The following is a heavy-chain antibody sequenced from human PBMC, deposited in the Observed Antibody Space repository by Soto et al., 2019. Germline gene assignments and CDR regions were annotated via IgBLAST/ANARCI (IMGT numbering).Heavy chain of an antibody. Sequence: ASVKVSCKASGYTFTSYGISWVRQAPGQGLEWMGWISAYNGNTNYAQKLQGRVTMTTDTSTSTAYMELRSLRSDDTAVYYCARDDSQGIEVAGIYYYYGMDVWGQGTTVTVSS. CDR2: ISAYNGNT. CDR1: GYTFTSYG. D-gene: IGHD6-19*01. CDR3: ARDDSQGIEVAGIYYYYGMDV. J-gene: IGHJ6*02. V-gene: IGHV1-18*04.